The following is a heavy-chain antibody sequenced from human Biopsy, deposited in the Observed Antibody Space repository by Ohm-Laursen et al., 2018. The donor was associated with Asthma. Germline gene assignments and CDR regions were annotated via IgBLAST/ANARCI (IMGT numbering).Heavy chain of an antibody. D-gene: IGHD1-26*01. CDR1: GFTFSNYG. Sequence: SLRLSCTASGFTFSNYGMHWVRQAPGKGLDWVAVISFDGSNKNYTDSVRGRFTISRDNSRNTLHLQMNSLRAEDTAVYYCAKDVFPGWELRRGPDYWGQGTLGTVSS. CDR2: ISFDGSNK. CDR3: AKDVFPGWELRRGPDY. V-gene: IGHV3-30*18. J-gene: IGHJ4*02.